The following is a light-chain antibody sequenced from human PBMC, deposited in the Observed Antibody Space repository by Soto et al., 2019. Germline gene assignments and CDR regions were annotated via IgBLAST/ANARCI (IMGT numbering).Light chain of an antibody. CDR3: QHFNSYPWT. V-gene: IGKV1-5*03. J-gene: IGKJ1*01. CDR1: QSISSW. Sequence: DIQMTQSPSTLSASVGDRVTITCRASQSISSWLAWYQQKPGKAPKLLINKASSLESGVPSRFSGSGSGTEFTLTISSLQPDDFATHYCQHFNSYPWTFGQGTKVEIK. CDR2: KAS.